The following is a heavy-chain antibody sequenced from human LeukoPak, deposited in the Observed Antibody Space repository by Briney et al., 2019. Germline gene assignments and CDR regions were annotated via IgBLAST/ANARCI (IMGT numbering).Heavy chain of an antibody. CDR3: AKEGTYNNFWSGYFH. CDR1: GFTFSSFA. V-gene: IGHV3-23*01. D-gene: IGHD3-3*01. Sequence: GGSLRLSSAASGFTFSSFAMSWVRQAPGKGLEWVSSVTGSGSVTSSTYYADSVKGRFTISRDNSKNTLYLQMNSLRAEDTALYYCAKEGTYNNFWSGYFHWGQGALVTVSS. J-gene: IGHJ4*02. CDR2: VTGSGSVTSST.